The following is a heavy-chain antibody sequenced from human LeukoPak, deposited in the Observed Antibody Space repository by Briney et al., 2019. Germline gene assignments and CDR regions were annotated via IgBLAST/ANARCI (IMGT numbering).Heavy chain of an antibody. D-gene: IGHD2-2*01. V-gene: IGHV3-30*04. Sequence: GGSLRLSCAASGFTFSSYAMHWVRQAPGKGLEWVAVISHDGSNKYYADSVKGRFTISRDNSKNTLYLQMNSLRAEDTAVYYCARDGQSHCSSTSCHLYGMDVWGQGTTVTVSS. CDR1: GFTFSSYA. CDR2: ISHDGSNK. CDR3: ARDGQSHCSSTSCHLYGMDV. J-gene: IGHJ6*02.